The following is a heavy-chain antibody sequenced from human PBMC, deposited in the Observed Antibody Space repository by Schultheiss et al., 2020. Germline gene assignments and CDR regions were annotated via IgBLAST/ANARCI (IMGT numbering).Heavy chain of an antibody. CDR3: ARDLGYYYDTYYGMDV. J-gene: IGHJ6*02. CDR2: ISYDGSNK. D-gene: IGHD3-22*01. Sequence: GESLKISCAASGFTFSSYAMHWVRQAPGKGLEWVAVISYDGSNKYYADSVKGRFTISRDNSKNTLYLQMNSLRAEDTAVYYCARDLGYYYDTYYGMDVWGQGTTVTVSS. CDR1: GFTFSSYA. V-gene: IGHV3-30-3*01.